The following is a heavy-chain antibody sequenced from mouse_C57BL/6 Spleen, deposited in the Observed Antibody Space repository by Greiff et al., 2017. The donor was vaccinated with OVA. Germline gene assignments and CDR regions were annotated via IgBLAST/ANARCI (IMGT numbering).Heavy chain of an antibody. CDR2: ISSGGDYI. V-gene: IGHV5-9-1*02. D-gene: IGHD1-1*01. Sequence: EVQLVESGEGLVKPGGSLKLSCAASGFTFSSYAMSWVRQTPEKRLEWVAYISSGGDYIYYADTVKGRFTISRDNARNTLYLQMSSLKSEDTAMYYCTREADYFGSFAYWGQGTLVTVSA. CDR1: GFTFSSYA. J-gene: IGHJ3*01. CDR3: TREADYFGSFAY.